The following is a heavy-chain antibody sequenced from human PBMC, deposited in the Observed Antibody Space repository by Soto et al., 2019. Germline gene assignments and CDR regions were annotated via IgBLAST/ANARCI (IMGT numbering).Heavy chain of an antibody. CDR1: GFTFSSYW. CDR3: ARQSQDFWSGYSWFDP. CDR2: IKQDGSEK. J-gene: IGHJ5*02. Sequence: PVGSLRLSCAASGFTFSSYWMSWVRQAPGKGLEWVANIKQDGSEKYYVDSVKGRFTISRDNAKNSLYLQMNSLRAEDTAVYYCARQSQDFWSGYSWFDPWGQGTLVTVSS. D-gene: IGHD3-3*01. V-gene: IGHV3-7*01.